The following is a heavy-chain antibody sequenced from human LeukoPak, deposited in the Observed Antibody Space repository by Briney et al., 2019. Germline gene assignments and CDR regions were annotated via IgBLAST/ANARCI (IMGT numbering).Heavy chain of an antibody. CDR1: GGSFSGYY. D-gene: IGHD2-2*02. J-gene: IGHJ6*02. Sequence: SETLSLTCAVYGGSFSGYYWSWIRQPPGKGLEWIGYIYYSGSTNYNPSLKSRVTISVDTSKNQFSLKLSSVTAADTAVYYCARHVDCSSTSCYNEVYYYGMDVWGQGTTVTVSS. CDR2: IYYSGST. CDR3: ARHVDCSSTSCYNEVYYYGMDV. V-gene: IGHV4-59*08.